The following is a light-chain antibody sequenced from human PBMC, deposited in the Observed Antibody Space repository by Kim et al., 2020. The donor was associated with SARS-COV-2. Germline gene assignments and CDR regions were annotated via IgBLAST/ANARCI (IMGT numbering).Light chain of an antibody. CDR1: QSVSSN. Sequence: VSPGEIATLSCRASQSVSSNLACYQQKPGQAPRLLIYGAFTRATGIPARFSGSGSGTEFTLTISSLQSEDFAVYYCQQYNNCPLTFGQGTRLEIK. CDR2: GAF. J-gene: IGKJ5*01. CDR3: QQYNNCPLT. V-gene: IGKV3-15*01.